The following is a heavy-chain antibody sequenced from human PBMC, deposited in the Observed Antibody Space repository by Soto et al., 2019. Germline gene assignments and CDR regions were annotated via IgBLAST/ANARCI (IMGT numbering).Heavy chain of an antibody. CDR1: GFTFSSYA. CDR3: AKDSSGWYFFGY. CDR2: ISGSGGST. D-gene: IGHD6-19*01. Sequence: GGSLRLSCAASGFTFSSYAMSWVRQAPGKGLEWVSAISGSGGSTYYADSVKGRFTIPRDNSKNTLYLQMNSLRAEDTAVYYCAKDSSGWYFFGYWGQGTLVTVSS. V-gene: IGHV3-23*01. J-gene: IGHJ4*02.